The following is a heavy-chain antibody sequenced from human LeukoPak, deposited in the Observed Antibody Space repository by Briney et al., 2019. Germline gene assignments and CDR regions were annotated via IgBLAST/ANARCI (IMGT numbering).Heavy chain of an antibody. CDR2: ISFDGSNK. J-gene: IGHJ4*02. D-gene: IGHD3-16*01. Sequence: PGGSLRLSCAASGFTFSNYGMHWVRQAPGKGLEWVAVISFDGSNKYYADSVKGRFTISRDSSKNTMSLQMNSLRPADTAVYYCARGSGYSYAFTGRERTKSRLDYWGQGTLVTVSS. CDR3: ARGSGYSYAFTGRERTKSRLDY. CDR1: GFTFSNYG. V-gene: IGHV3-30*03.